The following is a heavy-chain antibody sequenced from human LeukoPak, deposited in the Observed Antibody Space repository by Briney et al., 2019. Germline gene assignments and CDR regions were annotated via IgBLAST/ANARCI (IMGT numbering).Heavy chain of an antibody. V-gene: IGHV4-4*07. CDR2: IYTSGST. CDR1: SGSISTYY. J-gene: IGHJ5*02. CDR3: ARGSRVVVAATPAHNWFDP. D-gene: IGHD2-15*01. Sequence: SETLSLTCTVSSGSISTYYWSWIRQPAGKGLEWIGRIYTSGSTNYNPSLKSRVTISVDTSKNQFSLKLSSVTAADTAVYYCARGSRVVVAATPAHNWFDPWGQGTLVTVSS.